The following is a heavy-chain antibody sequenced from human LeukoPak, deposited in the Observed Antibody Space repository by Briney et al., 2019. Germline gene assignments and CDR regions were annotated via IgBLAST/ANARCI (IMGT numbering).Heavy chain of an antibody. Sequence: ASVKVSCKASGYTFTSYYMHWVRQAPGQGLEWMGIINPSGGSTSYAQKFQGRVTMTRDTSTSTVYMEVSSLRSEDTAVYYCARRLLVGWFDPWGQGTLVTVSS. V-gene: IGHV1-46*01. D-gene: IGHD2-8*02. J-gene: IGHJ5*02. CDR2: INPSGGST. CDR1: GYTFTSYY. CDR3: ARRLLVGWFDP.